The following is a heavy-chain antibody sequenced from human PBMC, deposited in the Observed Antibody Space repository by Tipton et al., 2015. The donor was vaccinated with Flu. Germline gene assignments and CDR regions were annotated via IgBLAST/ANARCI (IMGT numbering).Heavy chain of an antibody. CDR3: ARLGASRELDY. J-gene: IGHJ4*02. CDR2: IYYSGST. D-gene: IGHD4/OR15-4a*01. Sequence: TLSLTCTVSGGSISSYYWSWIRQPPGKGLDWIGYIYYSGSTNYNPSLKSRVTISVDTSKNQFSLKLSSVTAADTAVYYCARLGASRELDYWGQGTLVTVSS. V-gene: IGHV4-59*08. CDR1: GGSISSYY.